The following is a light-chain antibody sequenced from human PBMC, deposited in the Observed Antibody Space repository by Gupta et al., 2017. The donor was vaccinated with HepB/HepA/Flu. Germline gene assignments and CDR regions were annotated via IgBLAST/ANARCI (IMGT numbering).Light chain of an antibody. V-gene: IGLV1-40*01. CDR1: SSNIGAGYD. J-gene: IGLJ2*01. Sequence: QSVLTQPPSVSGAPGQTVTLSCTGSSSNIGAGYDVHWYQQLPGTAPKLLIYGNSNRPSGVPDRFSGSKSGTSASLAITGRQAEDEADYYCQSYDSSLSGPVVFGGGTKLTVL. CDR3: QSYDSSLSGPVV. CDR2: GNS.